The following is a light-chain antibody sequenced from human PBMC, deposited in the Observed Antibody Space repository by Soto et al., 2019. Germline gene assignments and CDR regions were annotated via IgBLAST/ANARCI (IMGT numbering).Light chain of an antibody. CDR1: QSVSSSY. J-gene: IGKJ4*01. V-gene: IGKV3D-7*01. Sequence: ELVMAQSPATLSLSPGERATLSCRASQSVSSSYLSWYQQKPGQAPRLLIYGASTRATGIPARFSGSGSGTDFTLTISSLQPEDFAVYYCQQDYYLLTFGGGTKVDIK. CDR2: GAS. CDR3: QQDYYLLT.